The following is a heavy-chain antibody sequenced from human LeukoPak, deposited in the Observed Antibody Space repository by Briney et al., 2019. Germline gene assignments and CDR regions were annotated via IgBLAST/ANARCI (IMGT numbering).Heavy chain of an antibody. V-gene: IGHV1-8*01. CDR1: GYTFTRYD. CDR3: ASSNMIRGVIAY. Sequence: GASVKVSCKASGYTFTRYDINWVRQATGQGLEWMGWMNPNSGNTGYAQKFQGRVTMTRNTSISTAYMELSSLRSEDTAVYYCASSNMIRGVIAYWGQGTLVTVSS. D-gene: IGHD3-10*01. J-gene: IGHJ4*02. CDR2: MNPNSGNT.